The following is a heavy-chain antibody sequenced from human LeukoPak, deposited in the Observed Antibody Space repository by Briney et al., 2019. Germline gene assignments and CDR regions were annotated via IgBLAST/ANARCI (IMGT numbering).Heavy chain of an antibody. V-gene: IGHV3-64*01. CDR3: ATQPRGYNGGFDY. CDR2: ISSNGGST. CDR1: GFTFSSYA. D-gene: IGHD3-10*01. Sequence: GGSLRLSCAASGFTFSSYAMHWVRQAPGKGLEYVSAISSNGGSTYYANSVKGRFTISRDNSKNTLYLQMGSLRAEDMALYYCATQPRGYNGGFDYWGQGTLVTVSS. J-gene: IGHJ4*02.